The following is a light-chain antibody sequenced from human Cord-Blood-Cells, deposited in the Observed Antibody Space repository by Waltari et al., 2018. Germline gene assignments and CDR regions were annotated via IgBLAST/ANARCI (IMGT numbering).Light chain of an antibody. J-gene: IGKJ3*01. Sequence: DIQMTQSPSSLSASVGERVTITCRASQSIRSYLNWYQQKPGKAPKLLIYAASSLQSGVPPRFSGSGSGTDFTLTISSLQPEDFATYYCQQSYSTPFTFGPGTKVDIK. CDR2: AAS. CDR3: QQSYSTPFT. CDR1: QSIRSY. V-gene: IGKV1-39*01.